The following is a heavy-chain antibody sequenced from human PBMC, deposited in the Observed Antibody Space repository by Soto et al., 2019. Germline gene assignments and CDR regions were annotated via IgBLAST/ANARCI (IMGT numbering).Heavy chain of an antibody. CDR2: LDHSGSYT. CDR3: ARQVGFWSSTSCSYGMDV. D-gene: IGHD2-2*01. V-gene: IGHV5-10-1*01. CDR1: GYSFPCYW. J-gene: IGHJ6*02. Sequence: GESLKTPRNGPGYSFPCYWISRVRQMPGKGLEWVGRLDHSGSYTNYSPSFQGHVTISAEKSISNAYLQCRSLKASDTAMYFCARQVGFWSSTSCSYGMDVWGQGTTVTVSS.